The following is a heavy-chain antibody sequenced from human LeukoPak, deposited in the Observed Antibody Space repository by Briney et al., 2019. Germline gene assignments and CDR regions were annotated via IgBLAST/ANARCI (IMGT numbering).Heavy chain of an antibody. CDR3: ASYYDSSGCYPPDDY. CDR1: GGSISSSSCY. CDR2: IYYSGST. D-gene: IGHD3-22*01. V-gene: IGHV4-39*07. Sequence: SETLSLTCTVSGGSISSSSCYWGWIRQPAGKGLEWIGSIYYSGSTYYNPSLKSRVTISVDTSKNQFSLKLSSVTAADTAVYYCASYYDSSGCYPPDDYWGQGTLVTVSS. J-gene: IGHJ4*02.